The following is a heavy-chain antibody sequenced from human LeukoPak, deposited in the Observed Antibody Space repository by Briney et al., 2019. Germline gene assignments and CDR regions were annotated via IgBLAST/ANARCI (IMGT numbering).Heavy chain of an antibody. CDR1: GFTVSSKY. J-gene: IGHJ6*02. V-gene: IGHV3-66*01. CDR3: ARDAAIAAASPANYYYYYGMDV. Sequence: GGSLRLSCAASGFTVSSKYMSWVRQAPGKGLEWFSVIYNGGSTYYADSVKGRFTISRDNSKNTLYLQMNSLRAEDTAVYYCARDAAIAAASPANYYYYYGMDVWGQGTTVTVSS. D-gene: IGHD6-13*01. CDR2: IYNGGST.